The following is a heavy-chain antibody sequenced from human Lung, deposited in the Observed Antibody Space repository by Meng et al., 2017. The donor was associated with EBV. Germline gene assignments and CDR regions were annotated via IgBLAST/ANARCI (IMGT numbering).Heavy chain of an antibody. D-gene: IGHD6-13*01. J-gene: IGHJ4*02. V-gene: IGHV3-21*01. CDR1: GFTFSSYS. CDR2: ISSSSSYI. Sequence: EVQLVESGGXLVKPGGCLRLSCAASGFTFSSYSMNWVRQAPGKGLEWVSSISSSSSYIYYADSVKGRFTISRDNAKNSLYLQMNSLRAEDTAVYYCARAAAGLTFDYWGQGNLVTVSS. CDR3: ARAAAGLTFDY.